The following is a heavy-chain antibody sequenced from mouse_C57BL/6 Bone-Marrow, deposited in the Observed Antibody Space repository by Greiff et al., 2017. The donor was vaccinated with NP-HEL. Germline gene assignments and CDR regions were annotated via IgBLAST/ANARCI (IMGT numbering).Heavy chain of an antibody. CDR2: ISDGGSYT. D-gene: IGHD2-4*01. J-gene: IGHJ1*03. Sequence: EVKLQESGGGLVKPGGSLKLSCAASGFTFSSYAMSWVRQTPEKRLEWVATISDGGSYTYYPDNVKGRFTISRDNAKNNLYLQMSHLKSEDTAMYYCARVLYDYDVAWYVDVWGTGTTVTVSS. V-gene: IGHV5-4*03. CDR1: GFTFSSYA. CDR3: ARVLYDYDVAWYVDV.